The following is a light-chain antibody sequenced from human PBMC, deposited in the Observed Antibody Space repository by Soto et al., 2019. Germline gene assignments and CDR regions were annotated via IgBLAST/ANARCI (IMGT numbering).Light chain of an antibody. CDR3: TSYSTSRTPLV. CDR1: SSDVGHYDY. J-gene: IGLJ2*01. V-gene: IGLV2-14*03. Sequence: QSALTQPASVSGSPGQSITISCTGTSSDVGHYDYVSWYQQHPGKAPRLMIYDVNNRPSGVSNRFSGSKSGNTASLTISGLQAEDEADYYCTSYSTSRTPLVFGGGTKLTVL. CDR2: DVN.